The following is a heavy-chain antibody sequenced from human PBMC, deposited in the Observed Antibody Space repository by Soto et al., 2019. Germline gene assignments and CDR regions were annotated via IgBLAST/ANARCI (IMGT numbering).Heavy chain of an antibody. Sequence: PEGSLRLSCAASGFTFGDYWMSWVRQAPGKGLEWVAHIKKDGSENYYVDSVTGRFTVSRDNTKNSLYLQMNSLRAEDTAVYYCAKLGSGYYTGLYFDYWGPGTIVTVYS. V-gene: IGHV3-7*03. CDR1: GFTFGDYW. D-gene: IGHD3-3*01. CDR2: IKKDGSEN. CDR3: AKLGSGYYTGLYFDY. J-gene: IGHJ4*02.